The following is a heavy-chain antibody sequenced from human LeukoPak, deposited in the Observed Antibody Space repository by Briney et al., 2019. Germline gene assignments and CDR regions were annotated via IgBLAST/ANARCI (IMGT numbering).Heavy chain of an antibody. V-gene: IGHV1-18*01. J-gene: IGHJ4*02. CDR3: ARDPFGFGIDY. Sequence: ASVKVSCKASGYTFTSYAMNWVRQAPGQGLEWMGWINPNSGGTNYAQKFQGRDTMTTDTSATTAYMELRTLRSDDTAVYYCARDPFGFGIDYWGQGTLVTVSS. D-gene: IGHD3-10*01. CDR2: INPNSGGT. CDR1: GYTFTSYA.